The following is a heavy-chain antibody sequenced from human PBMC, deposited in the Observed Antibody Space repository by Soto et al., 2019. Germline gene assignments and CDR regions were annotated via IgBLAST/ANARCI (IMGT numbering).Heavy chain of an antibody. D-gene: IGHD6-13*01. CDR2: IKHRGST. V-gene: IGHV4-34*01. J-gene: IGHJ4*02. CDR3: ARFYGSSGHFDY. CDR1: GGSFSGYY. Sequence: QVQLQQWGAGLLKPSDTLSLTCAVYGGSFSGYYWSWIRQPPGKGREWIGEIKHRGSTNYNPSHTSRVTISVDTSNYQFSMKLSSVTAADTSVYYCARFYGSSGHFDYWGQGTRVTVSP.